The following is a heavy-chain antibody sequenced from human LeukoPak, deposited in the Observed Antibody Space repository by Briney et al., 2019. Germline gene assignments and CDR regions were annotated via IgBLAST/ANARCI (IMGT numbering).Heavy chain of an antibody. J-gene: IGHJ2*01. D-gene: IGHD1-14*01. CDR2: LLYSGSL. V-gene: IGHV4-59*01. Sequence: SETLSLTCNISGASISDYYWSWVRQSPEKGLEWIASLLYSGSLHYNPSLRSRVAISVDTSKNQFSLKVTSVTTADTAVYYCARTGSRGYFDLWGRGTLVTVSS. CDR3: ARTGSRGYFDL. CDR1: GASISDYY.